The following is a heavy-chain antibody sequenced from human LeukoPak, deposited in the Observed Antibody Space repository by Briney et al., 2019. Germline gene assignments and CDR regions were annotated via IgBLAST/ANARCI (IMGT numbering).Heavy chain of an antibody. CDR2: IYYTGSI. CDR1: GGSISRNY. J-gene: IGHJ4*02. D-gene: IGHD5-12*01. V-gene: IGHV4-59*01. CDR3: ARALGSVGYVYFDY. Sequence: PETLSLTCTVSGGSISRNYWSWIRKPPGKGLQWIGYIYYTGSINYNPSLKSRVTISVDTSKNQFSLRLSSVTAADTAVYYCARALGSVGYVYFDYWGQGTLVTVSS.